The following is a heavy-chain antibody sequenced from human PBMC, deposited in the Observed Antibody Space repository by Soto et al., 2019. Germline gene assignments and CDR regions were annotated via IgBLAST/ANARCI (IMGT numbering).Heavy chain of an antibody. CDR3: AKDAVTYYYGSGSYYNPYYFDY. D-gene: IGHD3-10*01. Sequence: VQLLESGGGLVQPGGSLRLSCAASGFTFSSYAMSWVRQAPGKGLEWVSVIRDSGGSTYYADSVKGRFTISRDNSENTLYLQMNSLRAEDTAVYYCAKDAVTYYYGSGSYYNPYYFDYWGQGTLVTVSS. CDR1: GFTFSSYA. V-gene: IGHV3-23*01. J-gene: IGHJ4*02. CDR2: IRDSGGST.